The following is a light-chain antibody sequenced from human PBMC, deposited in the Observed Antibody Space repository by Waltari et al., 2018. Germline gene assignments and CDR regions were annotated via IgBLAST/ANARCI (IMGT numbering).Light chain of an antibody. J-gene: IGLJ1*01. Sequence: QSALTQPASVSGSPGQSSTISCAGTSSYVGVYNYVSWYQQHPGKAPRLIIYDVSNRPSGVSNHFSGSKSGNSASLTISGLQAEDEADYYCTSYTTSDSYVFGTGTKVTVL. CDR2: DVS. V-gene: IGLV2-14*03. CDR3: TSYTTSDSYV. CDR1: SSYVGVYNY.